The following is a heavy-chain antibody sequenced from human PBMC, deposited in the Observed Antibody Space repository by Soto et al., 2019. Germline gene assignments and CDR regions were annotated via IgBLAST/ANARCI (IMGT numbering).Heavy chain of an antibody. D-gene: IGHD3-22*01. V-gene: IGHV3-23*01. CDR1: GFTFSSYA. Sequence: GGSLRLSCAASGFTFSSYAMSWVRQAPGKGLEWVSAISASGGNTDYADSVKGRFTISRDNSKNTLYLQMNSLRAEDTAVYYCAKPPDSSGYYGGSWGQGTLVTVSS. J-gene: IGHJ4*02. CDR2: ISASGGNT. CDR3: AKPPDSSGYYGGS.